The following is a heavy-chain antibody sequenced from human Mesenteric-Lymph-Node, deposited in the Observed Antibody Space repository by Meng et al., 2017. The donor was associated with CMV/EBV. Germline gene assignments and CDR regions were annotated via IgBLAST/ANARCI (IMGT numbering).Heavy chain of an antibody. CDR2: SYPDDSHT. Sequence: GESLKISCEGSGYSFTTYWIVWVRQMPGKGLEWMGISYPDDSHTTYGPSFQGRAAISVDKAISTVYLQWRSLKASDTAIYYCASGSGSYYSDYFYGVDVWGQGTAVTVSS. J-gene: IGHJ6*02. CDR1: GYSFTTYW. D-gene: IGHD1-26*01. V-gene: IGHV5-51*01. CDR3: ASGSGSYYSDYFYGVDV.